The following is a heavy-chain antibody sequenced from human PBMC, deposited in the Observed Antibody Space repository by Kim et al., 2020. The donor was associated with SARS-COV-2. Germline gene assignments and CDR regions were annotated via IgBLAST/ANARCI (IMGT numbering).Heavy chain of an antibody. CDR3: ARGSEGAFDI. CDR1: GYTFTNKD. V-gene: IGHV1-8*01. J-gene: IGHJ3*02. Sequence: ASVKVSCKPSGYTFTNKDINWVRQAPGQGLEWMGWMSPYSGHTGYAQKVQGRVTMTRNTSIATAYMELSSLRSDDTAVYYCARGSEGAFDIWGQGTVVTVSS. CDR2: MSPYSGHT.